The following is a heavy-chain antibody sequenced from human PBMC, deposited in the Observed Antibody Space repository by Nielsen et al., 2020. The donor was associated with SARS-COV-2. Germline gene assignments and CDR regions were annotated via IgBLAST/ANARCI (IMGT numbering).Heavy chain of an antibody. V-gene: IGHV4-61*02. J-gene: IGHJ4*02. Sequence: SETLSLTCTVSGGSIGSGNYFWNWLRQPAGKGLEWIGRFYPSGSTIYNPSLKSRVTISVDTSKNQFSLNLTSVTAADTAVYYCARLLDGDTFDYWGQGTLVTVSS. CDR1: GGSIGSGNYF. CDR3: ARLLDGDTFDY. CDR2: FYPSGST. D-gene: IGHD3-10*01.